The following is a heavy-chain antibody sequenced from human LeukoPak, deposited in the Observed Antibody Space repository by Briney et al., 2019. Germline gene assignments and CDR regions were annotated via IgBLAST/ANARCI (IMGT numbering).Heavy chain of an antibody. Sequence: SETLSLTCAVYGGSFSGYYWSWIRQPPGKGLEWIGEINHSGSTNYNPSLKSRVTISVDTSKNQFSLKLSSVTAADTAVYYCAIIPDDSSGYYGNDYWGQGTLVTVSS. CDR2: INHSGST. D-gene: IGHD3-22*01. CDR1: GGSFSGYY. CDR3: AIIPDDSSGYYGNDY. V-gene: IGHV4-34*01. J-gene: IGHJ4*02.